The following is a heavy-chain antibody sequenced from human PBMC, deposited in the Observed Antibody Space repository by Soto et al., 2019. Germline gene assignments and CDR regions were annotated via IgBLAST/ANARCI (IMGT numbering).Heavy chain of an antibody. CDR2: ISGSGDRT. Sequence: EVQLLESGGGLVQPGGSLRLSCAASGFTFNRCAMSWVRQAPGKGLEWVSAISGSGDRTYYADSVKGRFTISRDNSKNTLYLQMNSLRAEDTAVYYCAKDLISGYGEFVDYWCQGTLVTVSS. V-gene: IGHV3-23*01. CDR3: AKDLISGYGEFVDY. D-gene: IGHD5-12*01. CDR1: GFTFNRCA. J-gene: IGHJ4*02.